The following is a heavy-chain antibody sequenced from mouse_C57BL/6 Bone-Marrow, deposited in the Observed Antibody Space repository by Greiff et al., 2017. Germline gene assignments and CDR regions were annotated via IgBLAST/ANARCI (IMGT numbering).Heavy chain of an antibody. CDR2: INPYNGGT. Sequence: VQLQQSGPVLVKPGASVKMSCKASGYTFTDYYMNWVKQSHGKSLEWIGVINPYNGGTSYNQKFKGKATLTVDKSSSTAYMELNSLTSEDSAVYYCARAYYSNYVPSMDYWGQGTSVTVSS. CDR3: ARAYYSNYVPSMDY. J-gene: IGHJ4*01. CDR1: GYTFTDYY. V-gene: IGHV1-19*01. D-gene: IGHD2-5*01.